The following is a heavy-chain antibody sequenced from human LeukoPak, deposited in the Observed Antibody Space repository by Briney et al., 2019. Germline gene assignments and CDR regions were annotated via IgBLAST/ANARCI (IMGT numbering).Heavy chain of an antibody. CDR1: GFTFSSYA. CDR2: ISSSSSTI. D-gene: IGHD2-2*02. CDR3: ATDVCSSTSCYSNN. V-gene: IGHV3-48*02. J-gene: IGHJ4*02. Sequence: GGSLRLSCAASGFTFSSYAMSWVRQAPGKGLEWVSAISSSSSTIYYADSVKGRFTISRDNAKNSLYLQMNSLRDEDTAVYYCATDVCSSTSCYSNNWGQGTLVTVSS.